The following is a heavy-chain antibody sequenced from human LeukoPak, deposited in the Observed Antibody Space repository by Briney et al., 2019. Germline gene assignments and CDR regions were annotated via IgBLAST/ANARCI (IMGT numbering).Heavy chain of an antibody. CDR2: IYHSGST. CDR3: ARFNTVTTAVDY. D-gene: IGHD4-17*01. CDR1: GGSINSGGYS. V-gene: IGHV4-30-2*01. J-gene: IGHJ4*02. Sequence: SETLSLTCAVSGGSINSGGYSWSWLRQPPGRGLEWIGYIYHSGSTYYYPSLKSRVTISVDRSKNQFSLKLSSVTSADTAVYYCARFNTVTTAVDYWGQGTLVTVSS.